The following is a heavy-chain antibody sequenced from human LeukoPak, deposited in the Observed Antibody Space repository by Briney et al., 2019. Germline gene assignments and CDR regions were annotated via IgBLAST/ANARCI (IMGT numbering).Heavy chain of an antibody. J-gene: IGHJ4*02. V-gene: IGHV3-7*01. Sequence: GGSLRLSCAASGFTFSSYWMSWVRQAPGKGLEGVANIKQDGSETYYVDSVKGRFTISRDNAKNSLYLQMNSLRAEDTAVYYCARDKIDGPTLFDSWGQGTLAAVSS. CDR2: IKQDGSET. D-gene: IGHD1-26*01. CDR3: ARDKIDGPTLFDS. CDR1: GFTFSSYW.